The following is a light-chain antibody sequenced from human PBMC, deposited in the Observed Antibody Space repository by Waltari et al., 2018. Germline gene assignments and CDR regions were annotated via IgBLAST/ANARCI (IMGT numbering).Light chain of an antibody. V-gene: IGLV2-23*02. CDR2: AVT. J-gene: IGLJ1*01. Sequence: QSALTQPASVSGSPGQSITLTCTGTSSDVRSYTYVSWYQRYPGKAPKLLIYAVTQRPSGVSDRFSGSKSGNTASLTISGLQAEDEADYYCCSYAGDSLYVFGTGTTVTV. CDR3: CSYAGDSLYV. CDR1: SSDVRSYTY.